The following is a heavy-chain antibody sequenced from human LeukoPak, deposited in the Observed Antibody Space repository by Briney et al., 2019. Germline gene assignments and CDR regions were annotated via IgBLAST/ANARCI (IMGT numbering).Heavy chain of an antibody. CDR1: GGSVSSGSYY. CDR2: IYYSGST. Sequence: SETLSLTCTVSGGSVSSGSYYWSWIRQPPGKGLEWIGYIYYSGSTNYNPSLKSRVTISVDTSKNQFSLKLSSVTAADTAVYYCARLGNSSGFSDYWGQGTLVTVSS. J-gene: IGHJ4*02. CDR3: ARLGNSSGFSDY. D-gene: IGHD6-19*01. V-gene: IGHV4-61*01.